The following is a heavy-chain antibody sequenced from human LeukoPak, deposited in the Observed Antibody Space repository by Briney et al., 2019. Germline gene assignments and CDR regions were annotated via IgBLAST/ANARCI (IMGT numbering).Heavy chain of an antibody. D-gene: IGHD6-13*01. CDR3: AKGSESEREEIAAAKSAFDY. V-gene: IGHV3-30*02. CDR2: IRYDGSNK. J-gene: IGHJ4*02. CDR1: GFTFSSYG. Sequence: PGGSLRLSCAASGFTFSSYGMHWVRQAPGKGLEWVAFIRYDGSNKYYADSVKGRFTISRDNSKNTLYLQMNSLRAEDTAVYYCAKGSESEREEIAAAKSAFDYWGQGTLVTVSS.